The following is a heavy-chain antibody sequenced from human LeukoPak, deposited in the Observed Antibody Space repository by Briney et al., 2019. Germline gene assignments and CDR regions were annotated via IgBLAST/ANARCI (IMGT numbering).Heavy chain of an antibody. J-gene: IGHJ5*02. CDR3: AREDYDIHWFDP. D-gene: IGHD3-9*01. Sequence: ASVKVSCKASGYTFTGYDINWVRQATGQGLEWMGWMNPNSGNTGYAQKFQGRVTMTRNASISTAYMELSSLRSEDTAVYYCAREDYDIHWFDPWGQGTLVTVSS. CDR1: GYTFTGYD. V-gene: IGHV1-8*01. CDR2: MNPNSGNT.